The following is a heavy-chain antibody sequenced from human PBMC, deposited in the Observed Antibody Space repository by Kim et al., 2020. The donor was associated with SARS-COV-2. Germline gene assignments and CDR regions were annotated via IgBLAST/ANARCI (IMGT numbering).Heavy chain of an antibody. D-gene: IGHD3-22*01. CDR1: GYSFTSYW. Sequence: GESLKISCKGSGYSFTSYWIGWVRQMPGKGLEWMGIIYPGDSDTRYSPSFQGQVTISADKSISTAYLQWRSLKASDTAMYYCAGDSSGYHDAFDIWGQGTMVTVSS. V-gene: IGHV5-51*01. CDR2: IYPGDSDT. J-gene: IGHJ3*02. CDR3: AGDSSGYHDAFDI.